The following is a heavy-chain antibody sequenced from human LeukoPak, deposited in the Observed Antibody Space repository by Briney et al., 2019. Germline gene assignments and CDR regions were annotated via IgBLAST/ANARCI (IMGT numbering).Heavy chain of an antibody. CDR1: GGSFSGYY. Sequence: SETLSLTCAVYGGSFSGYYWSWIRQPPGKGLEWIGEINHSGSTNYNPSLKSRVTISVDTSKNQFSLKLSSVTAADTAVYYCARGITMVRGVGDLFNYWGQGNLVTVSS. CDR3: ARGITMVRGVGDLFNY. V-gene: IGHV4-34*01. J-gene: IGHJ4*02. D-gene: IGHD3-10*01. CDR2: INHSGST.